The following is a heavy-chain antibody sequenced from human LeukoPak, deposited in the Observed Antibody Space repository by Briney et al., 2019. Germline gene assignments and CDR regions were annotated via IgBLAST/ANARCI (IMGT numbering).Heavy chain of an antibody. J-gene: IGHJ4*02. V-gene: IGHV1-46*01. CDR3: ARPIYSSGWFFFSN. CDR2: INPSGGST. CDR1: GGTFSSYA. D-gene: IGHD6-19*01. Sequence: ASVKVSCKASGGTFSSYAISWVRQAPGQGLEWMGIINPSGGSTSYAQKFQGRVTMTRDMSTSTVYMELSSLRSEDTAVYYCARPIYSSGWFFFSNWGQGTLVTVSS.